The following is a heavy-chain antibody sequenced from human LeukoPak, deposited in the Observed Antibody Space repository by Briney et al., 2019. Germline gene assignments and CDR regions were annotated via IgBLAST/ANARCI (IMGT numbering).Heavy chain of an antibody. D-gene: IGHD6-19*01. Sequence: ETLSLTCTVSGGSISSFYWSWVRQAPGKGLEWVSAISGSGGSTYYADSVKGRFTISRDNSKNTLYLQMNSLRAEDTAVYYCAKAVREQWLVNYYYYMDVWGKGTTVTISS. CDR2: ISGSGGST. CDR3: AKAVREQWLVNYYYYMDV. J-gene: IGHJ6*03. V-gene: IGHV3-23*01. CDR1: GGSISSFY.